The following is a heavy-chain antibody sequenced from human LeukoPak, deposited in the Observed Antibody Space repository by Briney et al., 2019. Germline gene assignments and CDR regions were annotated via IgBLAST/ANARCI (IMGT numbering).Heavy chain of an antibody. CDR3: ARGMDYDFWSGYLA. J-gene: IGHJ5*02. CDR1: GFTFSDYY. V-gene: IGHV3-11*04. CDR2: ISSSGSTI. Sequence: PGGSLRLSCAASGFTFSDYYVSWIRQAPGKGLDWVSYISSSGSTIYYADSVKGRFTISRDNAKNSLYLQMNSLRAEDTAVYYCARGMDYDFWSGYLAWGQGTLVTVSS. D-gene: IGHD3-3*01.